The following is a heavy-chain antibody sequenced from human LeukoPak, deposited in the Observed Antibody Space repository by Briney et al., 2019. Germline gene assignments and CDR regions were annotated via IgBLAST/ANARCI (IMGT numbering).Heavy chain of an antibody. CDR3: ARGRYYYDSSGYYAD. D-gene: IGHD3-22*01. Sequence: QSGGSLRLSCAASGFTFSSYWMHWVRQAPGKGLVWVSRINSEGSSTSYADSVKGRFTISRDNAKNTLYLQMNSLRAEDTAVYYCARGRYYYDSSGYYADWGQGTLVTVSS. CDR1: GFTFSSYW. V-gene: IGHV3-74*01. J-gene: IGHJ4*02. CDR2: INSEGSST.